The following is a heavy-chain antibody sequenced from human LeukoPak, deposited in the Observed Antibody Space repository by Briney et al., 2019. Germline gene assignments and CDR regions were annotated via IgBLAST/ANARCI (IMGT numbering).Heavy chain of an antibody. J-gene: IGHJ4*02. CDR2: IKSKTDGGTE. V-gene: IGHV3-15*01. CDR3: TKDHGSGSYYFDY. Sequence: GGALRLSCAASGFTFSNLWVTWVRQAPGKGLEWVGRIKSKTDGGTEDYAAPVKGRFTISRDDLKNTLYLERNSLKTEDTAVYYCTKDHGSGSYYFDYWGQGTLVTVSS. D-gene: IGHD3-10*01. CDR1: GFTFSNLW.